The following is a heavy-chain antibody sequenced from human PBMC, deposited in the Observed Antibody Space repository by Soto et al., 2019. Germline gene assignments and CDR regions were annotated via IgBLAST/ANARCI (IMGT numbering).Heavy chain of an antibody. V-gene: IGHV3-43*01. Sequence: EVQLEQSGGVVVQPGGSLRLSCAASGFTFDDYSMHWVRQAPGKGLEWVSLISWDGGRANYAGSVKGRFTICRDNSKDSLYLQRNCLRPEDNAVYLYAKESNHDFWNTYPKALDHRGQRTLVTVSS. D-gene: IGHD3-3*01. J-gene: IGHJ4*02. CDR1: GFTFDDYS. CDR2: ISWDGGRA. CDR3: AKESNHDFWNTYPKALDH.